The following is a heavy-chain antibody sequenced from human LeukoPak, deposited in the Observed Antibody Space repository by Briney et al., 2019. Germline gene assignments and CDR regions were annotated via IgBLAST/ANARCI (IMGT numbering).Heavy chain of an antibody. Sequence: PGGSLRLSCAASGFTFSSFAMSWVRQAPGKGLEWVSAISAGGGNNYYADSAKGRFTIPRDNSKNTVFLQMNSLRAEDTAVFYCAKARGCDVFNWLDSWGQGALVTVSS. CDR1: GFTFSSFA. CDR2: ISAGGGNN. J-gene: IGHJ5*01. CDR3: AKARGCDVFNWLDS. V-gene: IGHV3-23*01. D-gene: IGHD2-2*01.